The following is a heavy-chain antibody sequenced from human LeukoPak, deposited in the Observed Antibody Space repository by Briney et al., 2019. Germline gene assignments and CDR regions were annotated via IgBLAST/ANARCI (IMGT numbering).Heavy chain of an antibody. Sequence: GGSLRLSCAASGFTFNSYAMSWVRQAPGKGLEWVSSISGSGGDTHYADSVKGRFSISRDNSKNTLYVQMNSLGAEDTAVYYRAKGAAGTLVGHYFDSWGQGTLVTVSS. CDR2: ISGSGGDT. D-gene: IGHD2-21*01. V-gene: IGHV3-23*01. CDR3: AKGAAGTLVGHYFDS. CDR1: GFTFNSYA. J-gene: IGHJ4*02.